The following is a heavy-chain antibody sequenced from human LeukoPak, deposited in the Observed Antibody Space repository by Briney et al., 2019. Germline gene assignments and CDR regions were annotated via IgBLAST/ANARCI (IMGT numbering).Heavy chain of an antibody. J-gene: IGHJ4*02. CDR1: GFTFSSYA. D-gene: IGHD3-16*01. CDR3: AKDLYDYIWGSVDY. Sequence: EGSLRLSCAASGFTFSSYAMSWVRQTPGKGLEWVSRISGSGGRTYYADSVKGRFTISRDNSKNTLYLQMRSLRAEDTAVYYCAKDLYDYIWGSVDYWGQGTLVTVPS. CDR2: ISGSGGRT. V-gene: IGHV3-23*01.